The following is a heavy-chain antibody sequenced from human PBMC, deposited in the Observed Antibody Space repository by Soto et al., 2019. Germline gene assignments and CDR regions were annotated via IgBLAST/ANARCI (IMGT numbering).Heavy chain of an antibody. CDR1: SGSISSSNW. CDR3: ARASDYYDSSGPTPYYYYYGMDV. CDR2: IYYSGST. D-gene: IGHD3-22*01. Sequence: SETLSLTCAVSSGSISSSNWWSWVRQPPGKGLEWIGDIYYSGSTYYNPSLKSRVTISVDTSKNQFSLKLSSVTAADTAVYYCARASDYYDSSGPTPYYYYYGMDVWGQGTTVTVSS. J-gene: IGHJ6*02. V-gene: IGHV4-4*02.